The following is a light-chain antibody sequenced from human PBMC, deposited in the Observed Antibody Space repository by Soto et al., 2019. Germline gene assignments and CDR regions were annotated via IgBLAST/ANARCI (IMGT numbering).Light chain of an antibody. Sequence: EIVLTQSPGTLSLSPGERATLSCRASQTVRNNYLAWYQQKPGQAPRLLIYGASTRATGIPARFSGSGSGTEFTLTISSLQSEDFAVYYCQQYNNWPPVTFGQGTKVDIK. V-gene: IGKV3-15*01. CDR2: GAS. J-gene: IGKJ1*01. CDR1: QTVRNN. CDR3: QQYNNWPPVT.